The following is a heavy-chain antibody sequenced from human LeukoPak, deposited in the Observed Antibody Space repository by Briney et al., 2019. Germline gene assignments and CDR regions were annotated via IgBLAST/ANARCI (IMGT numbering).Heavy chain of an antibody. D-gene: IGHD2-15*01. CDR1: GFTFSSYG. CDR2: ISYDGSNK. CDR3: ARGYCSGGSCSYYYYYYMDV. V-gene: IGHV3-30*03. Sequence: GRSLRLSCAASGFTFSSYGMHWVRQAPGKGLEWVAVISYDGSNKYYADSVKGRFTISRDNSKNTLYLQMNSLRAEDTAVYYCARGYCSGGSCSYYYYYYMDVWGKGTTDTISS. J-gene: IGHJ6*03.